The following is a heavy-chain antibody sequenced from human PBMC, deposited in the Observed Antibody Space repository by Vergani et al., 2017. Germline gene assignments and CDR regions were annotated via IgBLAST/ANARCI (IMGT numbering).Heavy chain of an antibody. CDR1: GFTFNHYA. V-gene: IGHV3-23*01. Sequence: EVQLLESGGDLVQPGGSLRLSCAASGFTFNHYAMNWVRQAPGKGLEWVSGISGSGGSTYYAGSVKGRFTISRDSSKNTLYLQMNSLSAGDTAVYYCARDQMRRDYYGSGDNWFDPWGQGTLVTVSS. D-gene: IGHD3-10*01. CDR3: ARDQMRRDYYGSGDNWFDP. CDR2: ISGSGGST. J-gene: IGHJ5*02.